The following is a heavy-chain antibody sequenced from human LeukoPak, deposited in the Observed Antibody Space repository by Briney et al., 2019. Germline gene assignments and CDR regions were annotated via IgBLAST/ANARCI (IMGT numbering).Heavy chain of an antibody. J-gene: IGHJ3*02. CDR2: INPNSGGT. CDR3: ARVAFYGSGSYYILASASDI. D-gene: IGHD3-10*01. Sequence: ASVKVSCKASGYTFTGYYMHWVRQAPGQGLEWMGWINPNSGGTNYAQKFQGRVTMTRDTSISTAYMELSRLRSDDTAVYYCARVAFYGSGSYYILASASDIWGQGTMVTVSS. CDR1: GYTFTGYY. V-gene: IGHV1-2*02.